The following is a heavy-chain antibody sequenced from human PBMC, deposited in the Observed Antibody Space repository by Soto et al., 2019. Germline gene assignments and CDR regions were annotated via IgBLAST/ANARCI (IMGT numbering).Heavy chain of an antibody. CDR2: INHMGTT. CDR1: GGSFSGYS. J-gene: IGHJ6*02. CDR3: ARGRQVHYGDYVWKKSSRTYSMDV. Sequence: ESMSPTCPVHGGSFSGYSCRWIRPPPGDGLGWIGEINHMGTTNSNPSFKSRFTISVDTSKTQPSLNLGSVTATDRAVYYCARGRQVHYGDYVWKKSSRTYSMDVWGQGTTVTVSS. V-gene: IGHV4-34*01. D-gene: IGHD4-17*01.